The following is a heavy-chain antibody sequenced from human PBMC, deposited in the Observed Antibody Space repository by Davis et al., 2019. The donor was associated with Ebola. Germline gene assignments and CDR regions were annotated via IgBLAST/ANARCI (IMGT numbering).Heavy chain of an antibody. CDR1: GFTFRSYY. V-gene: IGHV3-74*01. D-gene: IGHD3-10*01. CDR3: ARVRGPRVQIMYFDY. J-gene: IGHJ4*02. CDR2: IDPDGSRV. Sequence: PGGSLRLSCAASGFTFRSYYMHWVRQVSGKGLVWVSGIDPDGSRVSYADSVKGRFTISRDNAKNSLYLQMNSLRDEDTAVYYCARVRGPRVQIMYFDYWGPGTLLTVSS.